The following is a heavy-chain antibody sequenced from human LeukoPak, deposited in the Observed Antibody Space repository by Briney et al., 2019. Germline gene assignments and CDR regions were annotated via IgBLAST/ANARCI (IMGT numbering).Heavy chain of an antibody. CDR3: ARDEDSSGYYYFDY. Sequence: ASVKVSCKASGYTFTSYGISWVRQAPGQGLEWMGWISAYNGNTNYAQKLQGRVTMTTDTSTSTAHMELRSLRSDDTAVYYCARDEDSSGYYYFDYWGQGTLVTVSS. CDR2: ISAYNGNT. J-gene: IGHJ4*02. D-gene: IGHD3-22*01. CDR1: GYTFTSYG. V-gene: IGHV1-18*01.